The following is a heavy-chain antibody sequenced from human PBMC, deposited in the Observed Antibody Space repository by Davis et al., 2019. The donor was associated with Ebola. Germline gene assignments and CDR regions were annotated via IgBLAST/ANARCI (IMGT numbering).Heavy chain of an antibody. Sequence: PGGSLRLSCAASKFTFRNYGMHWVRQAPGKGLEWVAVIWNDGSTKYYADSVKGRFTISRDNSNHSLYLQMNSLRAEDTALYYCAKDEATRSGGGADIWGQGTMVIVSS. CDR2: IWNDGSTK. J-gene: IGHJ3*02. D-gene: IGHD2-15*01. V-gene: IGHV3-33*03. CDR1: KFTFRNYG. CDR3: AKDEATRSGGGADI.